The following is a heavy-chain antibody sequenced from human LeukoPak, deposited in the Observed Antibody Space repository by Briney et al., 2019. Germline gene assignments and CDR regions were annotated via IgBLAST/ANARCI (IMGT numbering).Heavy chain of an antibody. V-gene: IGHV4-31*03. D-gene: IGHD3-3*01. Sequence: SETLSLTCTVSGVSISSGGYYWGWIRPHPGKGLEWIGYIYYSGSTYYNPSLKSRVTISVDTSKNQFSLKLSSVTAADTAVYYCARERGGFGVVMKGAFDIWGQGTMVTVSS. J-gene: IGHJ3*02. CDR3: ARERGGFGVVMKGAFDI. CDR2: IYYSGST. CDR1: GVSISSGGYY.